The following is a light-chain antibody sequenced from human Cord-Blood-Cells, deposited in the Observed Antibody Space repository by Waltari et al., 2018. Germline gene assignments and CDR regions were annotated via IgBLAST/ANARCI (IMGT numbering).Light chain of an antibody. CDR1: QSVSRN. J-gene: IGKJ1*01. CDR2: GAP. CDR3: QQYNTWPT. Sequence: EIVMTQSPATLSVSPGESAHLSCRASQSVSRNLAWYQQKPGQDPRILIYGAPTRATGIPARFSGSGSGIAFTLTISRLQYEDVAVYYCQQYNTWPTFGQGTKVEIK. V-gene: IGKV3-15*01.